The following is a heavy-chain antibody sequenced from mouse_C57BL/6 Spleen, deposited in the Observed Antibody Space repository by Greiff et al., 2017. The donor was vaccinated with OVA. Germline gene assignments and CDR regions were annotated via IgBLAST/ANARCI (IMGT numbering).Heavy chain of an antibody. CDR2: INYDGSST. V-gene: IGHV5-16*01. D-gene: IGHD1-1*01. CDR3: ARGPGSSYWYFDV. Sequence: DVKLVESEGGLVQPGSSMKLSCTASGFTFSDYYMAWVRQVPEKGLEWVANINYDGSSTYYLDSLKSRFIISRDNAKNILYLQMSSLKSEDTATYYCARGPGSSYWYFDVWGTGTTVTVSS. J-gene: IGHJ1*03. CDR1: GFTFSDYY.